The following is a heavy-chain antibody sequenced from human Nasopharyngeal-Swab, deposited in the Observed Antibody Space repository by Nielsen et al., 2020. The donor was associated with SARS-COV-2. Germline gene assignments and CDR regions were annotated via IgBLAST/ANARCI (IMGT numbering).Heavy chain of an antibody. CDR1: GFTFSSYS. CDR2: ISSSSSYI. J-gene: IGHJ5*02. Sequence: GGSLRLSCAASGFTFSSYSMNWVRQAPGKGLEWVSSISSSSSYIYYADSVKGRFTISRDNAKNSLYLQMNSLRAEDTAVYYCAGELAAAGQARWFDPWGQGTLVTVSS. CDR3: AGELAAAGQARWFDP. D-gene: IGHD6-13*01. V-gene: IGHV3-21*01.